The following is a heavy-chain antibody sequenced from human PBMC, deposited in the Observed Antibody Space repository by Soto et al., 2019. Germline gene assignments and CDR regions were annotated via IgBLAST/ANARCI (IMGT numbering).Heavy chain of an antibody. CDR3: ARHVENPNYYYGMHV. CDR2: IYPGDSDT. V-gene: IGHV5-51*01. Sequence: GESLKISCKGSGYSFTSYWIGWVRQMPGKGLEWMGIIYPGDSDTRYSPSFQGHVTISADKSISTAYLQWSSLKASDTAMYYCARHVENPNYYYGMHVWGQGTTVTSP. CDR1: GYSFTSYW. J-gene: IGHJ6*02.